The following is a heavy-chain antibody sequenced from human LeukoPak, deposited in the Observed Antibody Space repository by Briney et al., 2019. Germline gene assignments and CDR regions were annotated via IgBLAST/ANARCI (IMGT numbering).Heavy chain of an antibody. Sequence: GGSLRLSCAASGVTFNSYAMSWVRQPPGQGLEWVSIISDSGSSTYYADSVKGRFTISRDNSKNTLSLQMNSLRVEDTALYYCAKPIGDCSGGSCYCFDYWGRGTLVSVSS. D-gene: IGHD2-15*01. CDR2: ISDSGSST. J-gene: IGHJ4*02. V-gene: IGHV3-23*01. CDR1: GVTFNSYA. CDR3: AKPIGDCSGGSCYCFDY.